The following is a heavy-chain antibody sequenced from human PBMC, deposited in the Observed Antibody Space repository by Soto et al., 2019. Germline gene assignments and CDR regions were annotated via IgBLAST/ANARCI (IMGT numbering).Heavy chain of an antibody. CDR2: LSGSGGTT. Sequence: EVQMLESGGGLVQPGGSLRLSCAASGFTFSSYAMTWVRQAPGKGLEWVSGLSGSGGTTYYADSVKGRFTISRDNSKDTLYLQINSLRAEDTALYYCARCCSGYYSCFDNWGQGILVTVS. V-gene: IGHV3-23*01. D-gene: IGHD3-3*01. CDR3: ARCCSGYYSCFDN. CDR1: GFTFSSYA. J-gene: IGHJ4*02.